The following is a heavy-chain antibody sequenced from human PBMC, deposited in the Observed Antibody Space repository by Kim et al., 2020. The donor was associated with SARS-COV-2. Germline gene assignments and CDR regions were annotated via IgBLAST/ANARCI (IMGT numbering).Heavy chain of an antibody. J-gene: IGHJ4*02. CDR1: GFTFSSYA. V-gene: IGHV3-64D*09. CDR3: VKGALWGAAAGHFDY. Sequence: GGSLRLSCSASGFTFSSYAMHWVRQAPGKGLEYVSAISSNGGSTYYADSVKGRFTISRDNSKNTLYLQMSSLRAEDTAVYYCVKGALWGAAAGHFDYWGQGTLVTVSS. CDR2: ISSNGGST. D-gene: IGHD6-13*01.